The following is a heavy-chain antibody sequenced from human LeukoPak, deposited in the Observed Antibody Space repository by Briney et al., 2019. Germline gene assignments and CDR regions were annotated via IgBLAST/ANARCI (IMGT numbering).Heavy chain of an antibody. CDR3: ARQTGSGLFILP. V-gene: IGHV4-38-2*02. CDR2: IYHSGST. Sequence: SETLSLTCTVSGYSISSGYYWGWIRQPPGKGLEWIGSIYHSGSTYYNPPLKSRVTISVDTSKNQFSLKLSSVTAADTAVYYCARQTGSGLFILPGGQGTLVTVSS. CDR1: GYSISSGYY. D-gene: IGHD3/OR15-3a*01. J-gene: IGHJ4*02.